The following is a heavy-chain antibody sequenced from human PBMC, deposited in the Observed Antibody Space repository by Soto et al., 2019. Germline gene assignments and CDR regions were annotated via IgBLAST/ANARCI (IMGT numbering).Heavy chain of an antibody. CDR3: ARDASSNRDLFAD. J-gene: IGHJ4*02. D-gene: IGHD3-10*01. CDR2: IYYSGSA. V-gene: IGHV4-31*03. CDR1: GGSISSGDYY. Sequence: SEPLSLTCIVYGGSISSGDYYWSWIRQHPGKGLEWIGYIYYSGSAYYNPSLKSRVSMSVDTSKNQFSLKLSSVTAADTAIYFCARDASSNRDLFADRGQRTLVTVSS.